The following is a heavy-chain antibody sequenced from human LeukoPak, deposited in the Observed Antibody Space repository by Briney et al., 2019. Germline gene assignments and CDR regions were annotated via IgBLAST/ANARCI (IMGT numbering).Heavy chain of an antibody. CDR2: INPSGGST. J-gene: IGHJ6*02. Sequence: GASVTVSCRASGYTFTSYYMQWVRQAPGQGLEWMGIINPSGGSTSYAQKFQGRVTMTRDTSTSTVYMELSSLRSEDTAVYYCARSGGASSPRLYYYGMDVWGQGTTVTVSS. CDR1: GYTFTSYY. D-gene: IGHD6-13*01. CDR3: ARSGGASSPRLYYYGMDV. V-gene: IGHV1-46*01.